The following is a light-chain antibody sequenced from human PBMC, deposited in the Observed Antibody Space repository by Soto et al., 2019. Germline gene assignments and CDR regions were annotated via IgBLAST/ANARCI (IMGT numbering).Light chain of an antibody. CDR3: QQYNNWLKWT. CDR2: DAS. J-gene: IGKJ1*01. Sequence: EIVMTQSPATLSVSPGERATLSCRASQSISSNLAWYQQKPGQGPRLLIYDASTRATGIPARFSGSGSGTDLTLTISSLQSEEFAVYYCQQYNNWLKWTFGRWTKVEIK. V-gene: IGKV3-15*01. CDR1: QSISSN.